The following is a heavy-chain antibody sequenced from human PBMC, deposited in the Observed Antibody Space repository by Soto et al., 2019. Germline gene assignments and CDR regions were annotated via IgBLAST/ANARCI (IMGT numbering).Heavy chain of an antibody. V-gene: IGHV3-7*01. J-gene: IGHJ6*01. Sequence: EVQLVESGGGLVQPGGSLRLSCVDSGFTFSSYWMSWVRQAPVKGLEWVGNIKTDGSEENYVDSVKGRFTISRDNAKNAMYLQMNSLRAEDTAVYYWARIASSGRGWDVWGQGTTVVVSS. D-gene: IGHD3-10*01. CDR1: GFTFSSYW. CDR3: ARIASSGRGWDV. CDR2: IKTDGSEE.